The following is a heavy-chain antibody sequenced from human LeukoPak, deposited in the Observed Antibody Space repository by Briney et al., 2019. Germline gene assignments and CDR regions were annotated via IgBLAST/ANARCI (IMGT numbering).Heavy chain of an antibody. CDR1: GGSVDTSDYY. CDR2: VFYTGKT. Sequence: SETLSLTCTVSGGSVDTSDYYWGWIRQSPVKGLEWIGDVFYTGKTNYDPSLRGRATISIDTSKNQFSLKLTYVTAADTAVYYCARVFDSWGQGTLVTVSS. CDR3: ARVFDS. J-gene: IGHJ4*02. V-gene: IGHV4-39*07.